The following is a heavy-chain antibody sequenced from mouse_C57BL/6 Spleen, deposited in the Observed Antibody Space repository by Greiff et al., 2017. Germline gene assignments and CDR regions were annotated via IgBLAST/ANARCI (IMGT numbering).Heavy chain of an antibody. V-gene: IGHV2-2*01. D-gene: IGHD1-1*01. CDR2: IWSGGST. CDR3: ARREIYYYGSSPLYYAMDY. CDR1: GFSLTSYG. J-gene: IGHJ4*01. Sequence: VQLKQSGPGLVQPSQSLSITCTVSGFSLTSYGVHWVRQSPGKGLEWLGVIWSGGSTDYNAAFISRLSISKDNSKSQVFFKMNSLQADDTAIYYGARREIYYYGSSPLYYAMDYWGQGTSVTVSS.